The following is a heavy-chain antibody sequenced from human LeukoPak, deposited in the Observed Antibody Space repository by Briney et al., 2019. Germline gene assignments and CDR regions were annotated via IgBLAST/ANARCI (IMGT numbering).Heavy chain of an antibody. J-gene: IGHJ3*02. CDR2: IYTSGST. V-gene: IGHV4-61*02. D-gene: IGHD4-23*01. CDR1: GGSISSGSYY. CDR3: ARDPPQTTVVTGDAFHI. Sequence: SETLSLTCSVYGGSISSGSYYWSWIRQPAGKGLEWIGRIYTSGSTNYNPSLKSRVTISVDTSKNQFSLKLSSVTAADTAVYYCARDPPQTTVVTGDAFHIWGQGTMVTVSS.